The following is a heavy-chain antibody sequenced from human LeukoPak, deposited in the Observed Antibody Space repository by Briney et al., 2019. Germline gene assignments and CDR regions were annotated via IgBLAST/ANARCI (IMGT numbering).Heavy chain of an antibody. CDR3: ARDPQVGATTMYYFDY. Sequence: GGSLRLSCAASGFTFSSYAMHWVRQAPGTGLEWVAVISYDGSNKYYADSVKGRFTISRDNSKNTLYLQMNSLRAEDTAVYYCARDPQVGATTMYYFDYWGQGTLVTVSS. CDR2: ISYDGSNK. CDR1: GFTFSSYA. D-gene: IGHD1-26*01. V-gene: IGHV3-30*01. J-gene: IGHJ4*02.